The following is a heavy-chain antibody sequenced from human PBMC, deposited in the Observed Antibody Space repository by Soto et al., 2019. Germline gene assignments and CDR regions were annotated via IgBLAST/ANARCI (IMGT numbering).Heavy chain of an antibody. J-gene: IGHJ4*02. V-gene: IGHV1-18*01. CDR1: GYLFTDYG. Sequence: QVHLVQSGPELKKPGASIKVSCKASGYLFTDYGIAWVRQAPGQGLECMGWINVFNGDPRYAPNLQGRVTMTKDTSTNTASMELRSLRSDDTAVYFCVRVRRGQMDYWGQGSLVTVSS. CDR2: INVFNGDP. CDR3: VRVRRGQMDY. D-gene: IGHD3-10*01.